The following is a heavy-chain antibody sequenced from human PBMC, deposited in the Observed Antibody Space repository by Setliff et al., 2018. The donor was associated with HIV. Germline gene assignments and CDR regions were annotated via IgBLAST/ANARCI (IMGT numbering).Heavy chain of an antibody. CDR2: IFDSGTT. J-gene: IGHJ4*02. V-gene: IGHV4-4*09. CDR1: GGSITSYY. D-gene: IGHD2-21*02. Sequence: SETLSLTCTVSGGSITSYYWNWIRQSPGKGLEWIGYIFDSGTTKYNPSVTSRVTISVDTSKMQFSLRLTSVTAADTAVYYCATLDPSGGNFLAYWGQGTLVTVSS. CDR3: ATLDPSGGNFLAY.